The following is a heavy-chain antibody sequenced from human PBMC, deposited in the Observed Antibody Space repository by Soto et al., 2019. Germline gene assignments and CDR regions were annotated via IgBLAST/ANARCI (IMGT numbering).Heavy chain of an antibody. J-gene: IGHJ4*02. CDR2: IWYDGSNK. D-gene: IGHD2-2*01. CDR1: GFTFSSYG. V-gene: IGHV3-33*01. CDR3: ASRSPALDY. Sequence: QVQLVESGGGVVQPGRSLRLSCAASGFTFSSYGMHWVRQAPGKGLEWVAVIWYDGSNKYYADFVKGRFTISRDNSKNTLYLQMNSLRAEDTAVSYCASRSPALDYWGQGTLVTVSS.